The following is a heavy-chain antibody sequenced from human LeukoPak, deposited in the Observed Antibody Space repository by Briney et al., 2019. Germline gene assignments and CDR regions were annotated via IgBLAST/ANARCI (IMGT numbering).Heavy chain of an antibody. V-gene: IGHV1-69*13. D-gene: IGHD3-22*01. Sequence: ASVKVSCKASGGTFSSYAISWVRQAPGQGLEWMGGIIPIFGTANYAQKFQGRVTITADESTSTAYVELSSLRSEDTAVYYCARAERLYYYDSSGYSEFDYWGQGTLVTVSS. CDR2: IIPIFGTA. CDR1: GGTFSSYA. CDR3: ARAERLYYYDSSGYSEFDY. J-gene: IGHJ4*02.